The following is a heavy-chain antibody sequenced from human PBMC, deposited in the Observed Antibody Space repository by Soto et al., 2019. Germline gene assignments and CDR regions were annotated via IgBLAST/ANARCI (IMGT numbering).Heavy chain of an antibody. CDR2: ISAYDGST. Sequence: ASVKVSCKASGYSFTTYGITWLRQAPGQGLEWMGWISAYDGSTNYAQKLLGRVSMTTESSTNTAYMELRSLRSDDTAVYYCARDPATAYSSSSFDYWGQGTLVTVSS. CDR3: ARDPATAYSSSSFDY. D-gene: IGHD6-6*01. J-gene: IGHJ4*02. V-gene: IGHV1-18*04. CDR1: GYSFTTYG.